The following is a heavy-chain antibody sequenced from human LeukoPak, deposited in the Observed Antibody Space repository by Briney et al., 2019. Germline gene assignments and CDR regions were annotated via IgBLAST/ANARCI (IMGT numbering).Heavy chain of an antibody. CDR3: ARGSASAPTWY. CDR1: NGSLTDYY. D-gene: IGHD3-3*01. V-gene: IGHV4-34*01. Sequence: SETLSLTCAVYNGSLTDYYWSWIRQSPGKGLEWIGEINRSGSTNYNPSLKSRVTISVDTSKNQFSLKLSSVTAADTAVYYCARGSASAPTWY. CDR2: INRSGST. J-gene: IGHJ2*01.